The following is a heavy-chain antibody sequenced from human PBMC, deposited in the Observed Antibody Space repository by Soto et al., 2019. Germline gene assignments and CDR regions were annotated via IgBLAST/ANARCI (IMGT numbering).Heavy chain of an antibody. CDR2: YHSGGST. CDR3: VRSRQIDSGNDYGLDV. V-gene: IGHV4-30-4*01. CDR1: GVSLNTADTW. Sequence: QVQLQESGSGLVKPSQSLSLTCTVSGVSLNTADTWWSWIRQSPGTGLEFIGYYHSGGSTYYDAAFRSRVIVTADTSNSQFSLKLSSLTGADTAGYFWVRSRQIDSGNDYGLDVWGQGTTGTVSS. D-gene: IGHD2-15*01. J-gene: IGHJ6*02.